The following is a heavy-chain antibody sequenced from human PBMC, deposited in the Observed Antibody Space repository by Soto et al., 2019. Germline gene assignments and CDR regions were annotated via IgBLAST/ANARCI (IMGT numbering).Heavy chain of an antibody. Sequence: SVKVSCKASGFTFTSSAVQWVRQARGQRLEWIGWIVVGSGNTNYAQKFQERVTITRDMSTSTAYMELSSLRSEDTAVYYCAAGRDCISTSCFLGMDVWGQGTTVTVSS. CDR3: AAGRDCISTSCFLGMDV. D-gene: IGHD2-2*01. CDR1: GFTFTSSA. J-gene: IGHJ6*02. V-gene: IGHV1-58*01. CDR2: IVVGSGNT.